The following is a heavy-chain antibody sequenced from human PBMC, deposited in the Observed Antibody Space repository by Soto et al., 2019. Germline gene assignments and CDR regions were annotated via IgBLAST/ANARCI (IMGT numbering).Heavy chain of an antibody. Sequence: HPGGSLRLSCAASGFTFSSYSMNWVRQAPGKGLEWVSYISSSSSTIYYADSVKGRFTISRDNAKNSLYLQMNSLRDEDTAVYYCARWGDYDILTGYSTDGMDVWGQGTTVTVSS. CDR3: ARWGDYDILTGYSTDGMDV. CDR1: GFTFSSYS. D-gene: IGHD3-9*01. V-gene: IGHV3-48*02. J-gene: IGHJ6*02. CDR2: ISSSSSTI.